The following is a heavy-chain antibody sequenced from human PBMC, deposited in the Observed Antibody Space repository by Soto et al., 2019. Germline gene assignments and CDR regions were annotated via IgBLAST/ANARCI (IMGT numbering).Heavy chain of an antibody. D-gene: IGHD2-21*02. CDR2: IIPIFGTA. CDR3: ARGPHIVVVTDIQGATNCFDP. J-gene: IGHJ5*02. Sequence: ASVKVSCKASGGTFSSYAISWVRQAPGQGLEWMGGIIPIFGTANYAQKFQGRVTITADKSTSTAYMELSSLRSEDTAVYYCARGPHIVVVTDIQGATNCFDPWGEGTIVPLYS. V-gene: IGHV1-69*06. CDR1: GGTFSSYA.